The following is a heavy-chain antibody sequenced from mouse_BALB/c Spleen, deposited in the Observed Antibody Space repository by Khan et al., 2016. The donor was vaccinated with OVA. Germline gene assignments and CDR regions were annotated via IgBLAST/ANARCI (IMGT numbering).Heavy chain of an antibody. V-gene: IGHV5-6*01. J-gene: IGHJ3*01. CDR1: GFTFSTYG. CDR3: TRLAYYYNSEGFAY. D-gene: IGHD1-1*01. CDR2: ISSGGSYT. Sequence: EVQRVESGGDLVKPGGSLKLSCAASGFTFSTYGMSWVRQTPDKRLEWVATISSGGSYTYYPASVKGRFTISRDNAKNTLNLQMRSLKSADTAMYYCTRLAYYYNSEGFAYWGQGTLVTVSA.